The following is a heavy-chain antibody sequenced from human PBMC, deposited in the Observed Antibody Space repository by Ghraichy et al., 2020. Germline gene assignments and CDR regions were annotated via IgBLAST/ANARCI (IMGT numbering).Heavy chain of an antibody. CDR1: GFTFNIYA. J-gene: IGHJ4*02. V-gene: IGHV3-23*01. Sequence: GGSLRLSCAASGFTFNIYAMTWVRQAPGKGLEWVSAITGSGDNTYYAESVKGRFTISRDNSKNTLYLQMSSLRAEDTAVYYCAKDRRNWNYFDYWGQGSLVTVSS. D-gene: IGHD1-1*01. CDR2: ITGSGDNT. CDR3: AKDRRNWNYFDY.